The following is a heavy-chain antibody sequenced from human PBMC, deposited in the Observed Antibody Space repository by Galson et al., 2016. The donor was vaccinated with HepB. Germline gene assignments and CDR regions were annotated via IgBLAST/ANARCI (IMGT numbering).Heavy chain of an antibody. CDR3: ARELRASKSSGYYLDQ. J-gene: IGHJ4*02. V-gene: IGHV1-69*13. CDR1: GVTLSSYA. D-gene: IGHD3-22*01. CDR2: IIPIFDTT. Sequence: SVKVSCKASGVTLSSYAISWVRQAPGQGLEWMGGIIPIFDTTNYAQKFQDRVTITADESTGTVYMELSSLRSDDTAVYYCARELRASKSSGYYLDQWGQGTQVTVSS.